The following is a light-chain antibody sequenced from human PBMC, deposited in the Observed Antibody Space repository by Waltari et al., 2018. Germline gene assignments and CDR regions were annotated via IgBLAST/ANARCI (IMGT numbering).Light chain of an antibody. CDR2: TAS. V-gene: IGKV1-39*01. J-gene: IGKJ4*01. CDR1: QNIRND. CDR3: QHTYRAPLT. Sequence: DIQLTQSPSSLSASLGARVTITCRASQNIRNDLNWYQQKPGKAPKLLIYTASTLQSGVPSRFSGIGSGSDFTLTINGLQPEDFATYYCQHTYRAPLTFGGGTMVEIE.